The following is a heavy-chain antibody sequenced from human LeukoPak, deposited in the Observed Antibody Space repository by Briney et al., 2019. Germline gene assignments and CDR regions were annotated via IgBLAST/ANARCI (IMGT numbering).Heavy chain of an antibody. CDR1: GYTFTSYG. V-gene: IGHV1-18*01. CDR3: ARGMYSSSAGGVFVENWFDP. CDR2: ISAYNGNT. Sequence: ASVRVSCKASGYTFTSYGISWVRQAPGQGLEWMGWISAYNGNTNYAQKLQGRVTMTTDTSTSTAYMELRSLRSDDTAVYYCARGMYSSSAGGVFVENWFDPWGQGTLVTVSS. J-gene: IGHJ5*02. D-gene: IGHD6-13*01.